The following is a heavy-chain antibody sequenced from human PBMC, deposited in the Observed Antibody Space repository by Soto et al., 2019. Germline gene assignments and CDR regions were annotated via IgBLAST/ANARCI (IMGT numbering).Heavy chain of an antibody. J-gene: IGHJ4*02. CDR1: GFTFRDYA. D-gene: IGHD6-19*01. Sequence: EVQLLESGGGLVQPGGSLRLSCKVSGFTFRDYAMSWVRQAPGKGLEWVSDISGSGGDARYADSVKGRFTISRDNSRDKLFLQLNSLRVDDTAVYYCGKERRGSGWSVCNFWGQGTLVTVSS. V-gene: IGHV3-23*01. CDR2: ISGSGGDA. CDR3: GKERRGSGWSVCNF.